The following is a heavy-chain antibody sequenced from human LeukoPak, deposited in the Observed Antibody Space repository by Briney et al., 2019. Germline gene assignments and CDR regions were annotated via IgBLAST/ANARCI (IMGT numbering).Heavy chain of an antibody. J-gene: IGHJ5*02. Sequence: GGSLRLSCAASGFTFSSYGMHWVSQAPGKGLEWVAVIWYDGSNKYYADSVKGRFTISRDNSKNTLYLQMNSLRAEDTAVYYCARERGIAAAGATLAPWGQGTLVTVSS. CDR2: IWYDGSNK. CDR1: GFTFSSYG. CDR3: ARERGIAAAGATLAP. V-gene: IGHV3-33*01. D-gene: IGHD6-13*01.